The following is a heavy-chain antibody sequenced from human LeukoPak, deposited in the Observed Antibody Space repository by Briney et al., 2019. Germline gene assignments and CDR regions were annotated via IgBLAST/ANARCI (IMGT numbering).Heavy chain of an antibody. D-gene: IGHD3-22*01. J-gene: IGHJ4*02. Sequence: GASVKVSCKAFGYTFTGYYMHWVRQAPGQGLEWMGIINPSGGSTSYAQKFQGRVTMTRDTSTSTVYMELSSLRSEDTAVYYCAREGSSGPRFDYWGQGTLVTVSS. CDR2: INPSGGST. V-gene: IGHV1-46*01. CDR1: GYTFTGYY. CDR3: AREGSSGPRFDY.